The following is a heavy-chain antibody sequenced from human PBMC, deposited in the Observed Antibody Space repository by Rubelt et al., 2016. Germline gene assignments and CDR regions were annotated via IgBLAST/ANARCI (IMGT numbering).Heavy chain of an antibody. CDR2: IWYDGSNK. V-gene: IGHV3-30*04. Sequence: GKGLEWVAVIWYDGSNKYYADSVKGRFTISRDNSKNTLYLQMNSVRAEDTAVFYCARGQRGYSFGSIDYWGQGTLVTVSS. D-gene: IGHD5-18*01. CDR3: ARGQRGYSFGSIDY. J-gene: IGHJ4*02.